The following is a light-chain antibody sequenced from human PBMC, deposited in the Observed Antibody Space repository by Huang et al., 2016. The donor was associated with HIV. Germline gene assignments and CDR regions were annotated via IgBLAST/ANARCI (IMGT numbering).Light chain of an antibody. Sequence: TVMTQSPDSLAVSLGERATINGTASQNVLYRSTNKNYLAWYQQRPGQSPKLLIYWASTRESGVPERFNGGGSGTDFTRTIDSLQPEDVAVYYCQQDYSTPWTFGQGTKVEIK. CDR2: WAS. CDR1: QNVLYRSTNKNY. CDR3: QQDYSTPWT. J-gene: IGKJ1*01. V-gene: IGKV4-1*01.